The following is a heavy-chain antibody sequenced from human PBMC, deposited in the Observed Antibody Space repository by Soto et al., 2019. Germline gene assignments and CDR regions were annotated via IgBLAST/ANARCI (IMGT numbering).Heavy chain of an antibody. Sequence: QVHLVESGGGVVQPGRSLRLSCAASGFTFSTYGMHWVRQAPGKGLEWVALIWNHGREDSDADSVKGRFTISRDNSKNTLCLQRNSLRADDTAIYYCVRGPWLVGDVTSFDYWGQGSLVTVSS. D-gene: IGHD6-19*01. CDR1: GFTFSTYG. J-gene: IGHJ4*02. V-gene: IGHV3-33*01. CDR2: IWNHGRED. CDR3: VRGPWLVGDVTSFDY.